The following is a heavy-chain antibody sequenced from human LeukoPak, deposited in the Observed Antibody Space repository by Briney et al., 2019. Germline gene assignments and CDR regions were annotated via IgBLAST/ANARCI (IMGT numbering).Heavy chain of an antibody. CDR3: ARAGSGSYSYYFDY. CDR2: INSVGSST. CDR1: GFSFSDYS. V-gene: IGHV3-74*01. Sequence: GGSLRLSCAASGFSFSDYSLSWVRQAPGKGLEWVSRINSVGSSTSYADSVKGRFTISRDNAKNTLYLQMNSLRAEDTAVYYCARAGSGSYSYYFDYWGQGTLVTVSS. D-gene: IGHD3-10*01. J-gene: IGHJ4*02.